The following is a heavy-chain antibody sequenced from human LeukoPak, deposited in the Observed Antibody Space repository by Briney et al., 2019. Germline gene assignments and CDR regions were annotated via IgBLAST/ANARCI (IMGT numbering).Heavy chain of an antibody. CDR3: ARDYEIAVRYDCFDP. CDR1: VYTFSNFG. J-gene: IGHJ5*02. CDR2: ISGYYGET. V-gene: IGHV1-18*01. D-gene: IGHD6-6*01. Sequence: ASVKVSCKAAVYTFSNFGISWVRQAPGQGLEWMGWISGYYGETNYAQKFQGRVTLTTDTSANTAYMEVRSLTSDDTAVYSCARDYEIAVRYDCFDPWGQGTLVIVSS.